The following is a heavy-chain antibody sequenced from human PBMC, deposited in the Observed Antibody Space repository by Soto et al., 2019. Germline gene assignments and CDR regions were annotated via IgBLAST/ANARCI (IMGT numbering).Heavy chain of an antibody. Sequence: ASLKVSCKASGYTFTGYYMHWVRQAPGQGLEWMGWINPNSGGTNYAQKFQGRVTMTRDTSISTAYMELSRLRSDDTAVYYCARDQIVVVSAAIRYYYGMDVWGQGTTVTVSS. V-gene: IGHV1-2*02. CDR1: GYTFTGYY. CDR3: ARDQIVVVSAAIRYYYGMDV. D-gene: IGHD2-2*02. CDR2: INPNSGGT. J-gene: IGHJ6*02.